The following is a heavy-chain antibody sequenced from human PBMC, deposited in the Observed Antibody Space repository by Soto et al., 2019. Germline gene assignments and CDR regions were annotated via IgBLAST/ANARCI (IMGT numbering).Heavy chain of an antibody. CDR3: AKDMFHSGYDGYYYYYGMDV. V-gene: IGHV3-9*01. D-gene: IGHD5-12*01. CDR1: GFTFDDYA. J-gene: IGHJ6*02. CDR2: ISWNSGSI. Sequence: GGSLRLSCAASGFTFDDYAMHWVRQAPGKGLEWVSGISWNSGSIGYADSVKGRFTISRDNAKNSLYLQMNSLRAEDTALYYCAKDMFHSGYDGYYYYYGMDVWGQGTTVTVSS.